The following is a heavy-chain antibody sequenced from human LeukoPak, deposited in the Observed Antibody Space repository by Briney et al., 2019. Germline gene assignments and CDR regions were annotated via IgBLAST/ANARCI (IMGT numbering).Heavy chain of an antibody. V-gene: IGHV3-30*02. CDR2: IRYDGSDK. J-gene: IGHJ5*02. CDR3: AKGDTS. CDR1: GFNFSNYD. D-gene: IGHD2-21*02. Sequence: PGGSLRLSCAASGFNFSNYDMHWVRQAPGKGLEWLAFIRYDGSDKYYADSVKGRFTISRDNSKNTLYLQMNSLRTEDTAVYYCAKGDTSWGQGTLVTVSS.